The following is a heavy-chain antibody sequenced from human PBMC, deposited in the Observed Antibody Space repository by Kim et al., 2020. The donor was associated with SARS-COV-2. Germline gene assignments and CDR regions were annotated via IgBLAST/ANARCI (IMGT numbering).Heavy chain of an antibody. CDR1: GGSISSYY. CDR3: ARGESDGSGDWFDP. Sequence: SETLSLTCTVSGGSISSYYWSWIRQPPGKGLEWIGYIYYSGSTNYNPSLKSRVTISVDTSKNQFSLKLSSVTAADTAVYYCARGESDGSGDWFDPWGQGTLVTVSA. J-gene: IGHJ5*02. CDR2: IYYSGST. V-gene: IGHV4-59*13. D-gene: IGHD3-10*01.